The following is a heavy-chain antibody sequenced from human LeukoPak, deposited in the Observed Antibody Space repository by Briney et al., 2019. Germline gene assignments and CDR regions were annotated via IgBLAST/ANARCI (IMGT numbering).Heavy chain of an antibody. CDR3: ARDLYSSSLDY. Sequence: GGSLRLSCAASGFTFSKYWMNWVRQAPGKGLEWVANIKHDVREKYYVDSVKGRFTISRDNAKNSLFLQMNSLRAEDTAIYYCARDLYSSSLDYWGQGTLVTVSS. CDR1: GFTFSKYW. CDR2: IKHDVREK. J-gene: IGHJ4*02. V-gene: IGHV3-7*01. D-gene: IGHD6-13*01.